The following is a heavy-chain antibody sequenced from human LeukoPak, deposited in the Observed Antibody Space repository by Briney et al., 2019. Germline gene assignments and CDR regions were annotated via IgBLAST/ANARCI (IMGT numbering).Heavy chain of an antibody. D-gene: IGHD2-2*02. CDR1: GGSISSGDYY. CDR3: ARVAGGVVPAAIEGDY. J-gene: IGHJ4*02. V-gene: IGHV4-30-4*08. Sequence: SETLSLTCTVSGGSISSGDYYWSWIRQPPGKGLEWIGYIYYSGSIYYNPSLESRVTISVDTSKNQFSLKLSSVTAADTAVYYCARVAGGVVPAAIEGDYWGQGTLVTVSS. CDR2: IYYSGSI.